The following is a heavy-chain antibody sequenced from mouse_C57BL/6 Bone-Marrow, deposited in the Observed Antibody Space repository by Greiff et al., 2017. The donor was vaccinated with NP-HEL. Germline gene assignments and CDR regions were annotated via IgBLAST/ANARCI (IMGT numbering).Heavy chain of an antibody. CDR3: ARGDYYYGVYYAMDY. V-gene: IGHV3-6*01. Sequence: EVQLQESGPGLVKPSQSLSLTCSVTGYSITSGYYWNWIRQFPGNKLEWMGYISYDGSNNYNPSLKNRISITRDTSKNQFFLKLNSVTTEDTATYYCARGDYYYGVYYAMDYLGQGTSVTVSS. D-gene: IGHD1-1*01. CDR2: ISYDGSN. J-gene: IGHJ4*01. CDR1: GYSITSGYY.